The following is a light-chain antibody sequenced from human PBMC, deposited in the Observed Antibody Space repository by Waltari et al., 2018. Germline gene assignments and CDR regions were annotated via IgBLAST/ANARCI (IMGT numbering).Light chain of an antibody. J-gene: IGKJ2*01. CDR3: QQYYTTPPYT. CDR2: WAS. CDR1: RNILYSSNNKNH. Sequence: DIVMTQSPDSLTASLGERATINCKSSRNILYSSNNKNHLAWYQQKPGQPPKLLIYWASTRESGVPDRFSGSGSETDFTLTISSLQPEDVAVYYCQQYYTTPPYTFGQGTKLEIK. V-gene: IGKV4-1*01.